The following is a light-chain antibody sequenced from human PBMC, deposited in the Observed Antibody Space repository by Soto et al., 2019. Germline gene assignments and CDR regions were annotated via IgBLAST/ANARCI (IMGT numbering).Light chain of an antibody. CDR1: QNINNY. CDR3: QQSHTTPYT. V-gene: IGKV1-39*01. CDR2: AAS. Sequence: DIQMTQSPSSLSASEGGRVTITCRASQNINNYLNWYQQQPGQAPKLLIYAASSLQSGVPSRFTGSGSGTDFTLSISDLQPGDFATYSCQQSHTTPYTFGQGTKLEIK. J-gene: IGKJ2*01.